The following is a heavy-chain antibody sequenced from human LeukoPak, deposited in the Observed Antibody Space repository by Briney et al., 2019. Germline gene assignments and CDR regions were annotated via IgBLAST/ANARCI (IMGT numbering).Heavy chain of an antibody. CDR1: GGSISSYY. D-gene: IGHD3-16*01. CDR3: AGDPGGYYYMDV. V-gene: IGHV4-59*01. J-gene: IGHJ6*03. Sequence: PSETLSLTCTVSGGSISSYYWSWIRQPPGKGLEWIGYIYYSGSTNYNPSLKSRVTISVDTSKNQFSLKLSSVTAADTAVYYCAGDPGGYYYMDVWGKGTTVTVSS. CDR2: IYYSGST.